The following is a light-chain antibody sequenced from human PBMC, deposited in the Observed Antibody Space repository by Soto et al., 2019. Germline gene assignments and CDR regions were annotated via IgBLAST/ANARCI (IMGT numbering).Light chain of an antibody. J-gene: IGLJ1*01. CDR2: EVR. V-gene: IGLV2-14*01. CDR1: SSDVGGYEY. Sequence: QSVLTQPASVSGSPGQSITISCTGTSSDVGGYEYVSWYQQHPGKAPKLMIYEVRDRPSGVSSRFSGSKSGNTASLTISGLQPEDQADYYRSSYTGGSTYVFGTGTKVTVL. CDR3: SSYTGGSTYV.